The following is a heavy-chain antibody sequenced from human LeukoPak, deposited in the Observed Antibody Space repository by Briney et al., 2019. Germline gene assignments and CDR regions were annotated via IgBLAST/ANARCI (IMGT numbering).Heavy chain of an antibody. J-gene: IGHJ4*02. V-gene: IGHV3-23*01. CDR1: GFTFSSYA. Sequence: GGSLRLSCAASGFTFSSYAMSWVRQAPGKGLEWVSAISGSGGSTYYADSVKGRFTISRDNSKNTLYLQMDSLRAEDTAVYYCAPDVGSHAGYFDYWGQGTLVTISS. CDR3: APDVGSHAGYFDY. D-gene: IGHD1-26*01. CDR2: ISGSGGST.